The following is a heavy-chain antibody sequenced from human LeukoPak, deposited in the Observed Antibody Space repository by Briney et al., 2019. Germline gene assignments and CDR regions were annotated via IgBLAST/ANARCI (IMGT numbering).Heavy chain of an antibody. CDR1: GFTFSDYY. Sequence: GGSLRLSCAASGFTFSDYYMSWIRQAPGKGLEWVSYISSSGSTIYYADSVKGRFTISRDNAKNSLYLQMNSLRAEDTAVYYCARDQSLGEYPYGLDTFDIWGQGKMVTVS. J-gene: IGHJ3*02. V-gene: IGHV3-11*01. D-gene: IGHD5-18*01. CDR3: ARDQSLGEYPYGLDTFDI. CDR2: ISSSGSTI.